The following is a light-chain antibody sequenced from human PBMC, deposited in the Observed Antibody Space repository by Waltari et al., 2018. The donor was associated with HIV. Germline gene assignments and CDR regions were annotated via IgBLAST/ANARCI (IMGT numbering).Light chain of an antibody. CDR3: HVWDSSNAEDV. CDR2: RDK. Sequence: SYEVTQPLSVSVALGQTARITCRANNMGSKSVHWYQQQPGQAPVLVIYRDKNRPSGVPERFSGSNSVNTATLTISGAQAGDEADYYCHVWDSSNAEDVFGTGTKVSVL. CDR1: NMGSKS. J-gene: IGLJ1*01. V-gene: IGLV3-9*01.